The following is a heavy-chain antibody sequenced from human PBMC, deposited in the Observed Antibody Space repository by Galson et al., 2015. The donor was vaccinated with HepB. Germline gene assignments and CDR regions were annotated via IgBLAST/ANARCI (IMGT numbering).Heavy chain of an antibody. CDR3: ARGSVSWNAFDL. J-gene: IGHJ3*01. Sequence: SLRLSCAASGFIFEDYTMHWVRHGPGKGLEWVPLITRDARSTSYADSVKGRFTISRAYSKNSLFLQMTSLRREDTAVYFCARGSVSWNAFDLWGHGTMVTVS. D-gene: IGHD2-15*01. V-gene: IGHV3-43*01. CDR2: ITRDARST. CDR1: GFIFEDYT.